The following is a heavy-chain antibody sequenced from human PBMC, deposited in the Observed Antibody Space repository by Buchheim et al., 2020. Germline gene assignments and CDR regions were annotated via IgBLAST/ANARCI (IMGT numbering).Heavy chain of an antibody. D-gene: IGHD3-9*01. CDR2: FDPEDGET. CDR1: GYTLTELS. J-gene: IGHJ3*02. V-gene: IGHV1-24*01. CDR3: ATEIQGYFDWLPAGYPRGAFDI. Sequence: QVQLVQSGAEVKKPGASVKVSCKVSGYTLTELSMHWVRQAPGKGLEWMGGFDPEDGETIYAQKFQGRVTMTEDTSTDTAYMELSSLGSEDTAVYYCATEIQGYFDWLPAGYPRGAFDIWGQGT.